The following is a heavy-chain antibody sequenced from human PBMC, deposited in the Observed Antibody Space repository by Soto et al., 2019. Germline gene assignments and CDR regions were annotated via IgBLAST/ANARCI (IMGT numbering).Heavy chain of an antibody. V-gene: IGHV4-39*02. CDR2: IYYSGAT. Sequence: QLQLQESGPGLVKPSETLSLNCSVSGGSITSSTYYWGWIRQPPGKGLEWIGSIYYSGATYYNPSLDXXVXIXXDTSQNHFSLQLTAVPAADAAGYYCAGPNSYAFDFWGQGTMVTVSS. D-gene: IGHD7-27*01. J-gene: IGHJ3*01. CDR3: AGPNSYAFDF. CDR1: GGSITSSTYY.